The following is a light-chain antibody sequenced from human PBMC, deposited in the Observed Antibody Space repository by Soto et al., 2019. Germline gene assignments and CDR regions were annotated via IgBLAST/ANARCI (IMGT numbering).Light chain of an antibody. Sequence: QSVLTQPPSLSGTPGQRVTISCSGSTSNIAGNTVHWYQHLPETAPKLLIYIDDQRPSGVPDRFSGSMSGTSASLAISGLQSEDEADYYCATWDDSLNAAVFGGGTQLTVL. V-gene: IGLV1-44*01. CDR1: TSNIAGNT. J-gene: IGLJ7*01. CDR2: IDD. CDR3: ATWDDSLNAAV.